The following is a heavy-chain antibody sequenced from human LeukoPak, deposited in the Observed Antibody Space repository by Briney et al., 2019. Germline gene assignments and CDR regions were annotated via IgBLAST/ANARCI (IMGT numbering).Heavy chain of an antibody. D-gene: IGHD3-22*01. CDR2: IKSKTDGGTT. Sequence: KTGGSLRLSCAASGFTFSNAWMSWVRQAPGKGLEWVGRIKSKTDGGTTDYAAPVKGRFTISRDDSKNTLYLQLNSLKTEDTAVYYCTTNYYDSSGYYPYYYYYYMDVWGKGTTVIVSS. V-gene: IGHV3-15*01. CDR1: GFTFSNAW. J-gene: IGHJ6*03. CDR3: TTNYYDSSGYYPYYYYYYMDV.